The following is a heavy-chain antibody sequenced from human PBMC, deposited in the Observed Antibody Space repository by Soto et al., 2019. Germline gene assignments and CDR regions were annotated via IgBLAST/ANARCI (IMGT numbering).Heavy chain of an antibody. CDR3: VIYCSGGSCYLVFDY. V-gene: IGHV1-24*01. CDR1: GYTLTELS. D-gene: IGHD2-15*01. CDR2: FDPEDGET. J-gene: IGHJ4*02. Sequence: ASVKVSCKVSGYTLTELSMHWVRQAPGKGLEWMGGFDPEDGETIYAQKFQGRVTMTEDTSTDTAYMELSSLRSEDTAVYYCVIYCSGGSCYLVFDYWGQGTLVTVSS.